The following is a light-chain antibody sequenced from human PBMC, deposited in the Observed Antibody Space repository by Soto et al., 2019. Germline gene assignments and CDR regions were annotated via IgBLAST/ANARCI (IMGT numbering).Light chain of an antibody. CDR1: ESVTSTY. Sequence: EIVLTQSPGTLSLSPGEGATLSCRASESVTSTYLAWYQQKPGQATRLLIYGASSRATGIPDRFSGSGSGTDFTLTISRLEPEDFAVYYCQQYGSSPWTFGQGTKVDI. CDR2: GAS. J-gene: IGKJ1*01. V-gene: IGKV3-20*01. CDR3: QQYGSSPWT.